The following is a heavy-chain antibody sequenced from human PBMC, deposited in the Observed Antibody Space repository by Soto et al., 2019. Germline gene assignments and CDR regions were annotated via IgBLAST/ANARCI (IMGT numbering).Heavy chain of an antibody. V-gene: IGHV4-34*01. Sequence: GKGLEWIGEINHSGSTNYNPSLKSRVTISVDTSKNQFSLKLSSVTAADKAVYYCARADIVVVPAAIGGSFDYWGQGNLVTVSS. CDR2: INHSGST. J-gene: IGHJ4*02. CDR3: ARADIVVVPAAIGGSFDY. D-gene: IGHD2-2*01.